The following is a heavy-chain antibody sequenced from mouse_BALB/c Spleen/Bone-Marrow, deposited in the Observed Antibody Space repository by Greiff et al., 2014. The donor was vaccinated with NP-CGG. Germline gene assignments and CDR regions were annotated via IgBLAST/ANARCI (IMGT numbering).Heavy chain of an antibody. V-gene: IGHV1-69*01. CDR3: ARSDYRYDPFAY. CDR2: IDTSDSYT. D-gene: IGHD2-14*01. J-gene: IGHJ3*01. Sequence: LEESAAELVMPGASVKMSCKASGHTFTDYWMHWVKQRPGQGLEWIGAIDTSDSYTSYNQKFKGKATLTVDESSSTAYMQLSSLTSEDSAVYYCARSDYRYDPFAYWGQGTLVTVSA. CDR1: GHTFTDYW.